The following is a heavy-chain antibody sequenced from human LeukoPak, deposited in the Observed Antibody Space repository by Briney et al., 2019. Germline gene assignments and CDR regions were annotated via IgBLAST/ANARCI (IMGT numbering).Heavy chain of an antibody. CDR3: ARLGPMVRGVIISNDAFDI. V-gene: IGHV4-59*08. Sequence: SETLSLTCTVSGGSISSYYWSWIRQPPGKGLEWIGYSYYSGSTNYNPSLKSRVTISVDTSKNQFSLKPSSVTAADTAVYYCARLGPMVRGVIISNDAFDIWGQGTMVTVSS. CDR1: GGSISSYY. D-gene: IGHD3-10*01. J-gene: IGHJ3*02. CDR2: SYYSGST.